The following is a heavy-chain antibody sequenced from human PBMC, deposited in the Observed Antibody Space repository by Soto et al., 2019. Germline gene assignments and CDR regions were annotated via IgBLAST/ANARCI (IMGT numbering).Heavy chain of an antibody. CDR3: ARQPSSGPFSLCGY. D-gene: IGHD1-26*01. V-gene: IGHV5-51*01. CDR2: IYPGDSDT. CDR1: GYIFSTNW. Sequence: GESLKISCKGSGYIFSTNWIGWVRQLPGKGLEWMGIIYPGDSDTRYSSSFEGRVTISADKSIRTAYLHWSSLKASDTAMYYCARQPSSGPFSLCGYWGQGTQVTVSS. J-gene: IGHJ4*02.